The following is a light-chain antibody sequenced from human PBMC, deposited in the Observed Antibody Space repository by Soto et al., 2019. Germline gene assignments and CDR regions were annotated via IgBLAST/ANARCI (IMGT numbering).Light chain of an antibody. Sequence: EIVMTQSPATLSVSPGESATLSCRASQSVSRNLAWYQQKPVQAPSLLIYDASTRATGIPVRFSGSGSGTEFTLTISSLQSEDLAVYYCQQYNNLPRTFGRGTKVEIK. CDR1: QSVSRN. V-gene: IGKV3-15*01. J-gene: IGKJ4*02. CDR3: QQYNNLPRT. CDR2: DAS.